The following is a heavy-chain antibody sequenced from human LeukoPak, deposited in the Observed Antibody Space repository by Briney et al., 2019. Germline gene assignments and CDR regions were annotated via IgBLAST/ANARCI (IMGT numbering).Heavy chain of an antibody. J-gene: IGHJ4*02. CDR3: AWNYGDYYFDY. CDR2: IRYDGNKK. Sequence: PGGSLRLSCAASGFSFSNYGIHWVRQAPGKGLEWVAFIRYDGNKKFYADSLKGRFTISRDNSKNTLYLQMNSLRAEDTAVYYCAWNYGDYYFDYWGQGTLVTVSS. V-gene: IGHV3-30*02. D-gene: IGHD4-17*01. CDR1: GFSFSNYG.